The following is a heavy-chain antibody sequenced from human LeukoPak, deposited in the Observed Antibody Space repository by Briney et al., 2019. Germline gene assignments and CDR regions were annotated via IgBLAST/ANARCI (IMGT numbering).Heavy chain of an antibody. CDR1: SGSFSGYY. D-gene: IGHD1-26*01. CDR3: ARASSGGSYHRA. J-gene: IGHJ5*02. V-gene: IGHV4-34*01. CDR2: INHSGST. Sequence: PSETLSLTCAVYSGSFSGYYWSWIRQPPGKGLEWIGEINHSGSTNYNPSLKSRVTISVDTSKNQFSLKLSSVTAADTAVYYCARASSGGSYHRAWGQGTLVTVSS.